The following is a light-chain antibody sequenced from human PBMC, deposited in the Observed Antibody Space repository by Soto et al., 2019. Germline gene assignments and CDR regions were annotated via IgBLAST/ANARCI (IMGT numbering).Light chain of an antibody. V-gene: IGKV3-11*01. CDR2: DAS. CDR3: QQRSNWPPYT. CDR1: QSVSSY. Sequence: EIVLTQSPATLSLSPGERATLSCRASQSVSSYLAWYQQKPGQAPRLLIYDASNRATGIPARCSGSGSGTDFPLTISSLEPEDFAVYYCQQRSNWPPYTFGQGTKLEIK. J-gene: IGKJ2*01.